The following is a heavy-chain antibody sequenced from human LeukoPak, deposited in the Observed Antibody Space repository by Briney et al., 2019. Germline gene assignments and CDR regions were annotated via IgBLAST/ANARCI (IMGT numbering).Heavy chain of an antibody. V-gene: IGHV4-4*07. CDR2: VYSRGST. J-gene: IGHJ5*02. D-gene: IGHD3-16*01. Sequence: SETLSLTCTVSGGSISSHYWNWIRQPAGKRLEWIGRVYSRGSTNYNPSPKSRVTVSVDNSKNQFSLKLSSVTVADTAVYYCARSYNDYNWFDPWGQGILVTVSA. CDR1: GGSISSHY. CDR3: ARSYNDYNWFDP.